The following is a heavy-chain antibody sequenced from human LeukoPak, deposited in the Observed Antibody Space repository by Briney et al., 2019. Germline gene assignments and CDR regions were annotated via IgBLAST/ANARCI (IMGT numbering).Heavy chain of an antibody. CDR2: INPNSGGT. CDR1: GYTFTGYY. V-gene: IGHV1-2*02. D-gene: IGHD3-22*01. CDR3: ARDLAPYYYDSSGYYYDYYYYGMDV. Sequence: ASVKVSCKASGYTFTGYYMHWVRQAPGQGLEWMGWINPNSGGTNYAQKFQGRVTMTRDTSISTAYMELSRLRSDDTAVYYCARDLAPYYYDSSGYYYDYYYYGMDVWGQGTTVTVSS. J-gene: IGHJ6*02.